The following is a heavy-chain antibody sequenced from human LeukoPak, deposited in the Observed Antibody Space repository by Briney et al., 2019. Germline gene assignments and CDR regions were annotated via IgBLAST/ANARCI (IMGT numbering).Heavy chain of an antibody. CDR1: GYTFISHD. V-gene: IGHV1-8*02. J-gene: IGHJ4*02. CDR2: MNPNSGNT. D-gene: IGHD1-26*01. CDR3: ARGTQGAPLDY. Sequence: ASVKVSCKASGYTFISHDITWVRQATGQGLEWMGWMNPNSGNTGYAQKFQGRVTMTRNTSISTAYMELSSLRSEDTAVYYCARGTQGAPLDYWGQGTLVTVSS.